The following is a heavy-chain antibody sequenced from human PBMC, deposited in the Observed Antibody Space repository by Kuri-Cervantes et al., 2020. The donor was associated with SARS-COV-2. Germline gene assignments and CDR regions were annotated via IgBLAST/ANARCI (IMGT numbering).Heavy chain of an antibody. CDR2: IYSSGST. V-gene: IGHV4-61*02. CDR3: ASTAAGYYGMDV. D-gene: IGHD6-13*01. J-gene: IGHJ6*02. CDR1: GGSINSGDYY. Sequence: LRLSCTVSGGSINSGDYYWSWIRQSAGKGLEWIGRIYSSGSTSYNPSFRSRVTISIDTSKTQFSLRLSSVTAADTAVYYCASTAAGYYGMDVWGQGTTVTVSS.